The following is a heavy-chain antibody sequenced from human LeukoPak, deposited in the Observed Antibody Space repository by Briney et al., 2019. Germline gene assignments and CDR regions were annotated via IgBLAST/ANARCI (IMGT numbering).Heavy chain of an antibody. CDR1: GVSISSGGYY. V-gene: IGHV4-30-4*01. CDR2: IYYSGST. Sequence: PSETLSLTCTVSGVSISSGGYYWSWIRQPPGEGLEWIGYIYYSGSTYYHPSLKSRVTISLNTSKNQFSLKLSSVTAADTAVYYCARVTTVTTSFHFDYWGQGTLVTVSS. J-gene: IGHJ4*02. CDR3: ARVTTVTTSFHFDY. D-gene: IGHD4-17*01.